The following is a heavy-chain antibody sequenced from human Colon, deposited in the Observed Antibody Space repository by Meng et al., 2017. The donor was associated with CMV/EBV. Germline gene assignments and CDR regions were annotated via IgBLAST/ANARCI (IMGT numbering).Heavy chain of an antibody. CDR2: INQDGSEK. Sequence: GGSLRLSCAASGFIFSSYSMSWVRQAPGKGLEWVANINQDGSEKYYMDSVRGRFTISRDNAKNSLYLQMNSLRAEDTAIYYCARDRQLFVWGQGTTVTVS. CDR1: GFIFSSYS. V-gene: IGHV3-7*01. CDR3: ARDRQLFV. J-gene: IGHJ6*02. D-gene: IGHD6-13*01.